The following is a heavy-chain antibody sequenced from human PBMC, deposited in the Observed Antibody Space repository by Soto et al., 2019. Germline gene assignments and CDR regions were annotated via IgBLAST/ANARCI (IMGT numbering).Heavy chain of an antibody. CDR1: GGTFGSYA. J-gene: IGHJ5*02. CDR3: AKDTRRYCTAGTCVPGFDP. CDR2: IIPILGTA. D-gene: IGHD2-8*02. Sequence: QVQLVQSGAEVKKPGSSVKVSCKASGGTFGSYAISWVRQAPGQGLEWMGGIIPILGTANYAQKFQGRVTITADESTRIAYMELSSLRSEDTAVYYCAKDTRRYCTAGTCVPGFDPWGQGTLVTVSS. V-gene: IGHV1-69*01.